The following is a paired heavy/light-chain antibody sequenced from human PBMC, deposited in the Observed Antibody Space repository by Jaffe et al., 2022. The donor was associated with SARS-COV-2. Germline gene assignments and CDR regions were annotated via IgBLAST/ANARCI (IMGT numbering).Light chain of an antibody. CDR2: GTS. Sequence: EIVLTQSPGTLSLSPGERAILSCRASQSVRSTYLAWYRQKPGQAPRLLIYGTSSRATGIPDRFSGSGSGTDFTLTISRLEPEDFAVYYCQQYGDSPPTFTFGPGTKVDIK. J-gene: IGKJ3*01. CDR3: QQYGDSPPTFT. V-gene: IGKV3-20*01. CDR1: QSVRSTY.
Heavy chain of an antibody. CDR3: ARQDSEFDH. Sequence: QLQLRESGPGLVKPSETLSLTCTVSGDSVSSRSSSWAWIRQPPGKGLEWIGGMFYSGSAYYNPSLRSRVTISVDRSKNQFSLKLISVAAADTAVYYCARQDSEFDHWGQGTLVTVSS. J-gene: IGHJ4*02. CDR2: MFYSGSA. CDR1: GDSVSSRSSS. D-gene: IGHD2-15*01. V-gene: IGHV4-39*01.